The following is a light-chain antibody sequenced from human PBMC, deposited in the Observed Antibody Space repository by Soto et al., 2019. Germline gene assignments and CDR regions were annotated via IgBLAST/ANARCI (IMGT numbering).Light chain of an antibody. J-gene: IGKJ1*01. CDR3: QQYGSSPQWT. CDR1: QSVTSSY. V-gene: IGKV3-20*01. Sequence: EIVLTQSPGTLSLSPGDRATLSCRARQSVTSSYLAWYQQIPGQAPRLLIYGAFRRSTGIPDRFSGSGSATDFTLTISRREPEDFAVYYCQQYGSSPQWTFGQGTKVEIK. CDR2: GAF.